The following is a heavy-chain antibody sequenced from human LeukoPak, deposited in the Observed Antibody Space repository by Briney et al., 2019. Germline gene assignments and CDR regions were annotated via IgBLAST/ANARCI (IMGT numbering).Heavy chain of an antibody. CDR1: EFTFSSNG. CDR2: IWYDGSNK. V-gene: IGHV3-33*01. Sequence: GGSLSPSCVGSEFTFSSNGIHWVRQAPGKGLEWVAVIWYDGSNKYYADSVKGRFTISRDDSKNTLYLQMNSLRAEDTAVYYCARDPQHSMDVWGQGTTVTVSS. CDR3: ARDPQHSMDV. D-gene: IGHD5-18*01. J-gene: IGHJ6*02.